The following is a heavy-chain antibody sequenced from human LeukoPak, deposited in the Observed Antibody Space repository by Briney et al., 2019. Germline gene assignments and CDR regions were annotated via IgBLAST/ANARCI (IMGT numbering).Heavy chain of an antibody. CDR1: GFTFSSYW. CDR3: ARIRGIAAAGDY. Sequence: PGGSLRLSCAASGFTFSSYWMSCVRQPPGKGLEWVANIKQDGSEKYYVDSVKGRFTISRDNAKNSLYLQMNSLTAEDTAVYYCARIRGIAAAGDYWGQGTLVTVSS. CDR2: IKQDGSEK. V-gene: IGHV3-7*04. J-gene: IGHJ4*02. D-gene: IGHD6-13*01.